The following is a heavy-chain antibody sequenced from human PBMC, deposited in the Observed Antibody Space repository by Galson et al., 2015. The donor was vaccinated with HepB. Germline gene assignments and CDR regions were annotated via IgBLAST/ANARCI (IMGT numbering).Heavy chain of an antibody. D-gene: IGHD1-26*01. J-gene: IGHJ4*02. CDR3: AKGRRSGSPRGAFAY. CDR2: ISGSGGST. Sequence: SLRLSCAASGFTFSSYAMSWVRQAPGKGLEWVSAISGSGGSTYYADSVKGRFTICRDNSKNTLYLQMNSLRAEDTAVYYCAKGRRSGSPRGAFAYWGQGTLVTVSS. CDR1: GFTFSSYA. V-gene: IGHV3-23*01.